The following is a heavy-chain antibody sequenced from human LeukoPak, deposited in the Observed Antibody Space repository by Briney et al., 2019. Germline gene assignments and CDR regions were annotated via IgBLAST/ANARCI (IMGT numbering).Heavy chain of an antibody. CDR2: IYTTGRT. CDR3: ARAGYTISSYRFDY. Sequence: SETLSLTCSVSGGSINSYWWSWIRQPAGKGLEFIGRIYTTGRTNYNPSLKSRVSMSVDTSKNKFSLELRSVTAADTAVYFCARAGYTISSYRFDYWGPGALATVSP. CDR1: GGSINSYW. V-gene: IGHV4-4*07. J-gene: IGHJ4*02. D-gene: IGHD3-16*02.